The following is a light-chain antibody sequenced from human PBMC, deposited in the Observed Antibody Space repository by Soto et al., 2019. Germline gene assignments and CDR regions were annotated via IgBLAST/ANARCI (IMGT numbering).Light chain of an antibody. J-gene: IGLJ2*01. CDR1: SSDVGSYDL. CDR2: EGS. CDR3: CSYAPSDTLV. V-gene: IGLV2-23*01. Sequence: QSALTQPASVSGSPGRSITISCTGTSSDVGSYDLVSWYQQHPGKAPKLMIYEGSQRPSGVSNRFSGSKSGNTASLTISGLQAEDEADYYCCSYAPSDTLVFGGGTQLTVL.